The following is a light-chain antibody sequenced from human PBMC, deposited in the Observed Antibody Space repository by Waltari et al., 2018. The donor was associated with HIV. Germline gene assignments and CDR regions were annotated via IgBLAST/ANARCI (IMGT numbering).Light chain of an antibody. CDR1: SGHSRNT. CDR2: LEGGGSY. CDR3: ETWDSSTWV. J-gene: IGLJ3*02. Sequence: QPVLTQSSSASASVGSSAKLTCTLTSGHSRNTIAWHQQQAGKAPRYLMKLEGGGSYNKGGGVPDRFSGSSSGADRYLTISNLQFEDEADYYCETWDSSTWVFGGGTKLTVL. V-gene: IGLV4-60*02.